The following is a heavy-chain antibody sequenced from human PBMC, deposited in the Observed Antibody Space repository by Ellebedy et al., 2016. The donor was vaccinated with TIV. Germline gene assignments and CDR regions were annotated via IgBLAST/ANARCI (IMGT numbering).Heavy chain of an antibody. CDR3: AREGGAYCGGDCYST. J-gene: IGHJ5*02. CDR2: INPNSGGT. D-gene: IGHD2-21*02. Sequence: AASVKVSCKASGYTFTGYYIHWVRQAPGQGLEWMGWINPNSGGTNYAQNFQGWVTMTRDTSISTAYMELSRLRSDDTAVYYCAREGGAYCGGDCYSTWGQGTLVTVSS. CDR1: GYTFTGYY. V-gene: IGHV1-2*04.